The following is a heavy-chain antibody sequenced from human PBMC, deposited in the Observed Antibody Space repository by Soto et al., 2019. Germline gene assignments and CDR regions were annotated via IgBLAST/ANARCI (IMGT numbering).Heavy chain of an antibody. CDR3: ATRTDYYYGSGSLGGMDV. CDR1: GGSISSYY. V-gene: IGHV4-59*06. Sequence: SETLSLTCTVSGGSISSYYWSWIRQPPGKGLEWIGYIYYSGSTYYNPSLKSRVTISVDTSKNQFSLKLNSVTAADTAVYYCATRTDYYYGSGSLGGMDVPGQATTVTVAS. CDR2: IYYSGST. J-gene: IGHJ6*02. D-gene: IGHD3-10*01.